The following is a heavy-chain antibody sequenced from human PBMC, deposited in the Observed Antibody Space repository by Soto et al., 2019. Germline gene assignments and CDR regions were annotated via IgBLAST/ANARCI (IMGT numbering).Heavy chain of an antibody. Sequence: GAALKISCVGSGFSFSRYTVCWVRQVPEKGLEWMGGIHHGDSDTIYSPSFPGQVTISADKSISTAYLQWSSLKASDTAMYYCTLSYGDSYYYYYGMDVWAQGTTVNVSS. CDR3: TLSYGDSYYYYYGMDV. D-gene: IGHD4-17*01. J-gene: IGHJ6*02. CDR1: GFSFSRYT. CDR2: IHHGDSDT. V-gene: IGHV5-51*01.